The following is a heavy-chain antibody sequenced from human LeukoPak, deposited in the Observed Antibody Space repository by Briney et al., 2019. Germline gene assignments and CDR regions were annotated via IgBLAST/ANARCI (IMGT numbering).Heavy chain of an antibody. CDR1: GFTFSSYG. J-gene: IGHJ4*02. CDR2: ISYDGSNK. Sequence: GGSLRLSCAASGFTFSSYGMHWVRQAPGKGLGWVAVISYDGSNKYYADSVKGRFTISRDNSKNTLYLQMNSLRAEDTAVYYCAKLWFGELPPSFDYWGQGTLVTVSS. CDR3: AKLWFGELPPSFDY. D-gene: IGHD3-10*01. V-gene: IGHV3-30*18.